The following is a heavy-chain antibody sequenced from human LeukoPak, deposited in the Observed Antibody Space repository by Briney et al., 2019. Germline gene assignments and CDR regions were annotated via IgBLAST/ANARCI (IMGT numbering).Heavy chain of an antibody. D-gene: IGHD4-23*01. V-gene: IGHV3-74*01. Sequence: GGSLRLSCATSGFTFSSYWMHWVRQAPGQGLVWVSRINSDGSNTKYADSVKGRFTISRDNAKNTLYLQMNSLRGEDTAVYYCAREGMALVNFDYWGQGSLVTVSS. CDR2: INSDGSNT. J-gene: IGHJ4*02. CDR3: AREGMALVNFDY. CDR1: GFTFSSYW.